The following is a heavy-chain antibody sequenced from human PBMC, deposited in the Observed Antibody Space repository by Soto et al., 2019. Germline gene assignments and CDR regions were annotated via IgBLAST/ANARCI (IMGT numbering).Heavy chain of an antibody. J-gene: IGHJ6*02. D-gene: IGHD6-19*01. CDR3: AREDSYGWSGESLDV. Sequence: QVQLQQWGAGLLKASETLSLTCAVVGDSLRGQSWNWIRQSPGKGLEWIGELDQCGGTNYNPSLKSRAIISDDTSKNQFSLTLPSVTAADTAVYYCAREDSYGWSGESLDVWGQGTTVTVSS. CDR2: LDQCGGT. CDR1: GDSLRGQS. V-gene: IGHV4-34*01.